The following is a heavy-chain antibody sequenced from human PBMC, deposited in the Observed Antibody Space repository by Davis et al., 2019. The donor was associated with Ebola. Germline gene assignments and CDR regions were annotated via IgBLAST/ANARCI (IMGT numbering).Heavy chain of an antibody. J-gene: IGHJ2*01. D-gene: IGHD6-13*01. Sequence: AASAKVSCKASGYTFTSYDINWVRQATGQGLEWMGWMNPNSGNTGYAQNFQGRVTMTRNTSISTAYMELSSLRSEDTAVYYCARALSLAAGVYWYFDLWGRGTQVTVSS. CDR2: MNPNSGNT. CDR3: ARALSLAAGVYWYFDL. V-gene: IGHV1-8*01. CDR1: GYTFTSYD.